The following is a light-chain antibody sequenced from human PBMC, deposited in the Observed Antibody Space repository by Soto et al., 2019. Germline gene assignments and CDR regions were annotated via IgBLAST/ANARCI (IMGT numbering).Light chain of an antibody. Sequence: EIVLTQPPGTQSLSPGERATLSCRASQSVSSSYLAWYQQKPGQAPRLLIYGASSRATGVPARFSGSGSGTDFTLTISRLEPEDFAAYYCQQYGGSPPYTFGQGTKLEIK. CDR3: QQYGGSPPYT. J-gene: IGKJ2*01. CDR2: GAS. CDR1: QSVSSSY. V-gene: IGKV3-20*01.